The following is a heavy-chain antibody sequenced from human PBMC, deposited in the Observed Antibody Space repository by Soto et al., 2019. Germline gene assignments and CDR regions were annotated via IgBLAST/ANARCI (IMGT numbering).Heavy chain of an antibody. J-gene: IGHJ6*02. CDR3: ARPGIAAAVDNYYYYGMDV. CDR1: GYTFTSYA. Sequence: ASVKVSCKASGYTFTSYAMHWVRQAPGQRLEWMGWINAGNGNTKYSQKFQGRVTITRDTSASTVYMELSSLRSEDTAVYYCARPGIAAAVDNYYYYGMDVWGQGTTVTVSS. CDR2: INAGNGNT. V-gene: IGHV1-3*01. D-gene: IGHD6-13*01.